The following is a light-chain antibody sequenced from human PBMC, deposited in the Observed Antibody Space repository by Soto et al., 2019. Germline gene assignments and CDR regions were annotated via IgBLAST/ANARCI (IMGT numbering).Light chain of an antibody. J-gene: IGKJ5*01. V-gene: IGKV1-39*01. Sequence: DIQMTQSPSSLSASVGDRVTITCRASESISRHLNWYQQKPGKAPNLLIYAASSLQNGVPSRFSGGGSGTDFTLTISNLQPEDFSTYYCQQSYSTLSITFGQGKRLEIK. CDR2: AAS. CDR1: ESISRH. CDR3: QQSYSTLSIT.